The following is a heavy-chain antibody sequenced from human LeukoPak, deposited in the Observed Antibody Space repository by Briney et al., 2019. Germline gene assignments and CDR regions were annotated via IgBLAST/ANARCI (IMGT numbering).Heavy chain of an antibody. D-gene: IGHD3-22*01. CDR3: AKAQDSSVLSSFQD. Sequence: GGSLRLSCAPSGFSFSAYAMSWVRQAPGKGLEWVSDISGSGGDTYYADSVKGRFTISSDNSKNTLYLQMNSLRAAGTAVYYCAKAQDSSVLSSFQDWGQGTLVTDSS. J-gene: IGHJ1*01. CDR2: ISGSGGDT. CDR1: GFSFSAYA. V-gene: IGHV3-23*01.